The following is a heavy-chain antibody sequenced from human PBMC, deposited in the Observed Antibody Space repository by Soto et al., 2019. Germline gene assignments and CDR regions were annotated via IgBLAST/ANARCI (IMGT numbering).Heavy chain of an antibody. D-gene: IGHD2-8*02. CDR1: GYSFTSYG. CDR2: ISPYNGRT. J-gene: IGHJ6*02. V-gene: IGHV1-18*01. CDR3: GRCRTDSYAMDV. Sequence: QVQLVQSGTEVEKPGASVKASCKASGYSFTSYGIAWVRQVPGQGPEWMGWISPYNGRTNYAPNVKGRVVMTTEISTNTVYLELRSLRSDDTAMYYCGRCRTDSYAMDVWGQGTTVTVSS.